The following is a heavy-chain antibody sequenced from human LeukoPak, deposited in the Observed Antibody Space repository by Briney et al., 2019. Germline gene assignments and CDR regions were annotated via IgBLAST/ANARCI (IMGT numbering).Heavy chain of an antibody. Sequence: GGSLRLSCASTGFTFSHHYMDWVRQAPAKGLEGLGRSRDKAESHSTEYAAAVTGRVIISRDDSKNSLYLQMHSLKNEDTAVDYCTRAIVGAGNDLWGQGTMVTVSS. V-gene: IGHV3-72*01. CDR1: GFTFSHHY. J-gene: IGHJ3*01. CDR3: TRAIVGAGNDL. D-gene: IGHD1-26*01. CDR2: SRDKAESHST.